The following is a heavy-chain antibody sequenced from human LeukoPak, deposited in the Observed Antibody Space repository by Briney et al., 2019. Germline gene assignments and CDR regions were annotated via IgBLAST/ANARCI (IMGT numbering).Heavy chain of an antibody. J-gene: IGHJ6*02. CDR3: ARGYQLLEYYYYYGMDV. D-gene: IGHD2-2*01. Sequence: GASVKVSCKASGYTFASYDINWVRQATGQGLEWMGWMNPNSGNTGYAQKFQGRVTMTRNTSISTAYMELSSLRSEDTAVYYRARGYQLLEYYYYYGMDVWGQGTTVTVSS. CDR1: GYTFASYD. V-gene: IGHV1-8*01. CDR2: MNPNSGNT.